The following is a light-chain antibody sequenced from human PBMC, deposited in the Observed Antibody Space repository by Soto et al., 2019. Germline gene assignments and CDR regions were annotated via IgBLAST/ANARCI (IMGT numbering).Light chain of an antibody. V-gene: IGLV2-14*01. CDR1: GSDIGGYNY. CDR2: EVS. J-gene: IGLJ2*01. CDR3: PSYTSSSSVV. Sequence: QSALTQPASVSGSPGQSITISCTGTGSDIGGYNYVSWYQQHPGKAPKVMIYEVSNRPSGVSNRFSASKSGNTASLTISGLQAEDEADYYCPSYTSSSSVVFGGGTKLTVL.